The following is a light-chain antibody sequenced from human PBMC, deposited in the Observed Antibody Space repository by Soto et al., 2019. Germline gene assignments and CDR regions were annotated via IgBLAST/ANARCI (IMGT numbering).Light chain of an antibody. V-gene: IGLV2-11*01. CDR3: CSYAGVYV. Sequence: QSVLTQPGSVSGSPGQSVTISCTGTSSDVGGYNYVSWYQQHPGKAPKLMIYDVSKRPSGVPDRFSGSKSGNTASLTISGLQAEDEADYYCCSYAGVYVFGTGTKVTVL. J-gene: IGLJ1*01. CDR1: SSDVGGYNY. CDR2: DVS.